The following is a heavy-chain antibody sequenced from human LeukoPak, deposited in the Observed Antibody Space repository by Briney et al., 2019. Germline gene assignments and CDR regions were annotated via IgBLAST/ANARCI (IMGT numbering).Heavy chain of an antibody. D-gene: IGHD3-3*01. CDR2: IYPGDPDT. V-gene: IGHV5-51*01. Sequence: GESLKISCKGSGYSFTSYWIGWVRQMPGKGLEWMGIIYPGDPDTRYSPSFQGQVTISADKSISTAYLQWSSLKASDTAMYYCARRDYDFWSGYPGFDAFDIWGQGTMVTVSS. CDR1: GYSFTSYW. CDR3: ARRDYDFWSGYPGFDAFDI. J-gene: IGHJ3*02.